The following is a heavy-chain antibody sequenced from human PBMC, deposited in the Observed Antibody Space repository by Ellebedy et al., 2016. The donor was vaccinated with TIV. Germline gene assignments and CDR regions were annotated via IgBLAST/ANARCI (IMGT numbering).Heavy chain of an antibody. Sequence: PGGSLRLSCAASGYNFRSCAMIWVRQAPGKGLEWVSSISGTGGDTYYADSVKGRFTISRDNAKNTLYLQMNNLRAEDTAVYYCVRDNQNDFDTWGQGTMVTVSS. J-gene: IGHJ3*02. CDR2: ISGTGGDT. D-gene: IGHD1-14*01. V-gene: IGHV3-23*01. CDR3: VRDNQNDFDT. CDR1: GYNFRSCA.